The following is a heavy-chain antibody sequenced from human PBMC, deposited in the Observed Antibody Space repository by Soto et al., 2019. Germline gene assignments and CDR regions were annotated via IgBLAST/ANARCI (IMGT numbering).Heavy chain of an antibody. J-gene: IGHJ5*02. CDR3: ARYHFGSGRLDP. D-gene: IGHD3-10*01. V-gene: IGHV4-59*01. Sequence: SETLSLTCTVSGGSISSYYWSWIRQPPGKGLEWIGYVFYSANTDYNPSLKSRVTISLHTSRNHFSLKLSSVTAADTAVYYCARYHFGSGRLDPWGQGTLVTVSS. CDR2: VFYSANT. CDR1: GGSISSYY.